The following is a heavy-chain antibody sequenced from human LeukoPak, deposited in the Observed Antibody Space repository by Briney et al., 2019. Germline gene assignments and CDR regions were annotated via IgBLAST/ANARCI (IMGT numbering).Heavy chain of an antibody. D-gene: IGHD3-16*02. CDR3: ARVSTYDYVWGSYRYWDY. Sequence: GGSLRLSCAASGFTFSSYWTSWVRQAPGKGLEWVANIKQDESEKYYVDSVKGRFTISRDNAKNSLYLQMNSLRAEDTALYHCARVSTYDYVWGSYRYWDYWGQGTLVTVSS. V-gene: IGHV3-7*03. CDR2: IKQDESEK. CDR1: GFTFSSYW. J-gene: IGHJ4*02.